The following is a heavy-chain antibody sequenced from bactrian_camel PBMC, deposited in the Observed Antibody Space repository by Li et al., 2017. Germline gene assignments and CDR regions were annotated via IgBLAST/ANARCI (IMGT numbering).Heavy chain of an antibody. CDR1: GQPYDNYC. CDR3: ATDLSNYGLTCFGKVTFTA. V-gene: IGHV3S36*01. J-gene: IGHJ6*01. Sequence: VQLVESGGGSVQAGGSLRLSCAASGQPYDNYCRGWFRQAPGKGLEWVSTISTGGDQEYYSDSVKGRFAIPRDNAKNTVYLEMNSMKPEDSAMYYCATDLSNYGLTCFGKVTFTAWSQGTQVTVS. CDR2: ISTGGDQE. D-gene: IGHD1*01.